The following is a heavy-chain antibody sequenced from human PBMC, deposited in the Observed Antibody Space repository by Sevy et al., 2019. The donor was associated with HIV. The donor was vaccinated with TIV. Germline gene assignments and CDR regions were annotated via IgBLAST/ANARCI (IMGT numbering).Heavy chain of an antibody. J-gene: IGHJ6*03. CDR2: IKEDGSEK. D-gene: IGHD5-12*01. Sequence: GGSLRLSCAGSGFTFSSYSMSWVRQAPGKGLEWVANIKEDGSEKNYVDSVKGRFTISRDNAKNSLYLQMNSLRAEDTALYYCARARRSYGGSYYYYYMDVWGKGTTVTVSS. CDR1: GFTFSSYS. V-gene: IGHV3-7*03. CDR3: ARARRSYGGSYYYYYMDV.